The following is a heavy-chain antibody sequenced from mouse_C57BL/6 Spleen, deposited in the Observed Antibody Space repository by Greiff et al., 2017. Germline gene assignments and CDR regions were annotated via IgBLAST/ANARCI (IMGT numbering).Heavy chain of an antibody. CDR3: ARKRDYDYDAWFAY. Sequence: VQLKQSGPELVKPGASVKIPCKASGYTFTDYNMDWVKQSHGKSLEWIGDINPNNGGTIYNQKFKGKATLTVDKSSSTAYMELRSLTSEDTSVYYCARKRDYDYDAWFAYWGQGTLVTVSA. CDR2: INPNNGGT. CDR1: GYTFTDYN. D-gene: IGHD2-4*01. V-gene: IGHV1-18*01. J-gene: IGHJ3*01.